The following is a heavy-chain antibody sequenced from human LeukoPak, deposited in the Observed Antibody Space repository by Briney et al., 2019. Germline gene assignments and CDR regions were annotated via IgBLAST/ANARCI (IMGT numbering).Heavy chain of an antibody. V-gene: IGHV3-21*05. J-gene: IGHJ3*02. CDR2: ISSSNSYI. D-gene: IGHD2-8*01. CDR3: ASVRDDAFDI. CDR1: GFTFSSYS. Sequence: GGSLRLSCAASGFTFSSYSMNWVRQAPGKGLEWVSYISSSNSYIYYADSVKGRFTVSRDNAKNSVYLQMNSLRAEDTAVYYCASVRDDAFDIWGQGTMVTVSS.